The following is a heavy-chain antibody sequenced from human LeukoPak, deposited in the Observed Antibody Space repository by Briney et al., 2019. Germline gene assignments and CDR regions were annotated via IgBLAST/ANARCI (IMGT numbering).Heavy chain of an antibody. CDR2: ISSSSSYI. D-gene: IGHD2-15*01. CDR3: ARDAPAGYCSGGSCYSWFDP. CDR1: GFTFSSYN. Sequence: GGSLRLSRSASGFTFSSYNMNWVRQAPGKGLEWVSSISSSSSYIYYADSVKGRFTISRDNAKNSLYLQMNSLRAEDTAVYYCARDAPAGYCSGGSCYSWFDPWGQGTLVTVSS. J-gene: IGHJ5*02. V-gene: IGHV3-21*01.